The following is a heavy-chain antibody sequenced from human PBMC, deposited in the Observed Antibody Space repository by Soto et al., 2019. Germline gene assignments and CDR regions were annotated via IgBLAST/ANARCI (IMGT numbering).Heavy chain of an antibody. CDR2: NYYSGIT. D-gene: IGHD6-6*01. CDR1: GGSISSGGYY. CDR3: ARGSSIAGLYYGMDV. V-gene: IGHV4-31*03. J-gene: IGHJ6*02. Sequence: QVQLQESGPGLVKPSQTLSLTCTVSGGSISSGGYYWTWIRQHPGKGLAWIGYNYYSGITYYNPSLKSRVTLSLDTSKNQFSLKLSSVTAADTAVYYCARGSSIAGLYYGMDVWGQGTTVTVSS.